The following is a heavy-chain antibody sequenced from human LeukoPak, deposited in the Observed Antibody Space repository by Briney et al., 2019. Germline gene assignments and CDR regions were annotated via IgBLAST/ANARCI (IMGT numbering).Heavy chain of an antibody. V-gene: IGHV3-30*18. J-gene: IGHJ3*02. CDR3: AKVQGLRNFDWLSGAFDI. CDR1: GFTFSNYG. CDR2: ISYDGSNK. Sequence: GRSLRLSCAASGFTFSNYGMHWVRQAPGKGLEWVAVISYDGSNKYYTDSVKGRFTISRDNSKNTLYLQMNSLRAEDTAVYYCAKVQGLRNFDWLSGAFDIWGQGTMVTVSS. D-gene: IGHD3-9*01.